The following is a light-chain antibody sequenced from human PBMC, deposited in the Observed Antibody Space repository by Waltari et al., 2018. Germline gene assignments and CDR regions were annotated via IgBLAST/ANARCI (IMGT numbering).Light chain of an antibody. CDR3: QQLNSYPRGLFT. V-gene: IGKV1-9*01. CDR1: QGISMY. Sequence: ASQGISMYLAWYQQKPGKAPKLLIYAASTLQSGVPSRFSGSGSGTDFTLTISSLQPEDFATYYCQQLNSYPRGLFTFGPGTKVDIK. J-gene: IGKJ3*01. CDR2: AAS.